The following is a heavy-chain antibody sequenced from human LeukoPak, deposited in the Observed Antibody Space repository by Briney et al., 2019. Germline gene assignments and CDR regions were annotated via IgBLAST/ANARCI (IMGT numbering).Heavy chain of an antibody. CDR1: GGSFSGYY. Sequence: SETLSLTCAVYGGSFSGYYWSWIRQPPGKGLEWIGEINHSGSTNYNLSLKSRVTISVDTSKNQFSLKLSSVTAADTAVYYCARAGVIVVVPAAMLSYWFDPWGQGTLVTVSS. CDR3: ARAGVIVVVPAAMLSYWFDP. J-gene: IGHJ5*02. V-gene: IGHV4-34*01. D-gene: IGHD2-2*01. CDR2: INHSGST.